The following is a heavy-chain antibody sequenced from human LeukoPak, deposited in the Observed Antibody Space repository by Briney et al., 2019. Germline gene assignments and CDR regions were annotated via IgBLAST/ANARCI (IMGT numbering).Heavy chain of an antibody. CDR2: INSDGSST. J-gene: IGHJ6*03. CDR3: ARGPIAVAGTRYYYYYYMDV. Sequence: PGGSLRLSCAASGFTFSSYWMHWVRQAPGKGLVWVSRINSDGSSTSYADFVKGRFTISRDNAKNTLYLQMNSLRAEDTAVYYCARGPIAVAGTRYYYYYYMDVWGKGTTVTISS. CDR1: GFTFSSYW. V-gene: IGHV3-74*01. D-gene: IGHD6-19*01.